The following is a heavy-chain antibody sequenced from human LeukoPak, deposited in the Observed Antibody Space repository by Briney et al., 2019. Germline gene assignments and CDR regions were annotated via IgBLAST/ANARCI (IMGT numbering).Heavy chain of an antibody. D-gene: IGHD6-13*01. J-gene: IGHJ5*02. V-gene: IGHV1-2*02. CDR3: ASNLGIAAAGKGLNRNWFDP. CDR2: INPNSGGT. CDR1: GYTFTGYY. Sequence: WASVKVSCKASGYTFTGYYMHWVRQAPGQGLEWMGWINPNSGGTNYAQKFQGRVTMTRDTSISTAYMELSRLRSDDTAVYYCASNLGIAAAGKGLNRNWFDPWGQGTLVTVSS.